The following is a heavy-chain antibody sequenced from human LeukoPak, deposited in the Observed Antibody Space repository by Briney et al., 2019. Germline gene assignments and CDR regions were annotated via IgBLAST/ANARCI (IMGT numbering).Heavy chain of an antibody. CDR1: GGSISSSSYY. V-gene: IGHV4-39*01. Sequence: TSETLSLTCTVSGGSISSSSYYWGWIRQPPGKGLEWIGEINHSGSTNYNPSLKSRVTISVDTSKNQFSLKLSPVTAADTAVYYCARHWFIAALDYWGQGTLVTVSS. J-gene: IGHJ4*02. D-gene: IGHD6-13*01. CDR2: INHSGST. CDR3: ARHWFIAALDY.